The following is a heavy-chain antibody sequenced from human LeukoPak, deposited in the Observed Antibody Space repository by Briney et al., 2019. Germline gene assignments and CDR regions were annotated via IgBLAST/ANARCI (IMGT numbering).Heavy chain of an antibody. CDR2: IYSGGST. V-gene: IGHV3-66*01. CDR1: GFTVSSNY. J-gene: IGHJ4*02. CDR3: ARASSGWSLYFDY. Sequence: HPGGSLRLSCAASGFTVSSNYMSWVRQAPGKGLEWVSVIYSGGSTYYADSVKGRFTISRDNSKNTLYLQMNSLRAEDTAVYYCARASSGWSLYFDYWGQGTLVTVSS. D-gene: IGHD6-19*01.